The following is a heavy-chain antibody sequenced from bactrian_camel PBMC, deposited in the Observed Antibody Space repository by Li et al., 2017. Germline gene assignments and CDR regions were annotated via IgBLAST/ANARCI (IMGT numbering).Heavy chain of an antibody. D-gene: IGHD6*01. CDR3: AADRGGSWFEFGS. Sequence: QVQLVESGGGSVQAGDALKLSCAASGVTFDDAAMGWYRQGPGNECELVASIHEDGSTAYADSVKGRFTISQDYAKNTLSLQMNSLKPEDTAMYYCAADRGGSWFEFGSWGQGTQVTVS. CDR1: GVTFDDAA. CDR2: IHEDGST. J-gene: IGHJ6*01. V-gene: IGHV3S55*01.